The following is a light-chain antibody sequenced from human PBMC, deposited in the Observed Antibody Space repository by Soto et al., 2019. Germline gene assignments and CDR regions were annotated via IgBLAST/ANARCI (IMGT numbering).Light chain of an antibody. V-gene: IGLV1-47*01. CDR2: RNN. J-gene: IGLJ3*02. CDR1: TSNIGSKY. Sequence: QSVLTQPPPASGPPGQRVAIPCSGSTSNIGSKYVYWYQQLPGTAPKLLIYRNNQRPSGVPDRFSGSKSGTSASLAISGLRSEDEADYYCAAWDGGLSGWVFGGGTKLTVL. CDR3: AAWDGGLSGWV.